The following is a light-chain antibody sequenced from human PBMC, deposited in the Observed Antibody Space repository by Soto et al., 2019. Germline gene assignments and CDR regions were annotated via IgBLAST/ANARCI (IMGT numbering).Light chain of an antibody. Sequence: EIVLTQSPATLSLSPGERATLSCRASQSVSSYLAWYQQKPGQAPRLLIYDASTRATGLPARFRGSGSGTDFTLTISSLQSEDFAVYYCQQYNNWSPWTFGQGTKVDIK. CDR3: QQYNNWSPWT. V-gene: IGKV3-15*01. CDR1: QSVSSY. CDR2: DAS. J-gene: IGKJ1*01.